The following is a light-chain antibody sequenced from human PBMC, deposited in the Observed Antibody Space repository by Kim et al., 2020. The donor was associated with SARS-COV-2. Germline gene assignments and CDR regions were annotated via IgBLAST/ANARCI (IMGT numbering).Light chain of an antibody. CDR1: NLGIKG. V-gene: IGLV3-21*04. J-gene: IGLJ2*01. Sequence: GKKAQMTWGRNNLGIKGVHWYRQTPGQAPVLVIYYDSDRPSGIPERFSGSNSGNTATLTISRVEAGDEADYYCQVWDSSSPYVVFGGGTQLTVL. CDR2: YDS. CDR3: QVWDSSSPYVV.